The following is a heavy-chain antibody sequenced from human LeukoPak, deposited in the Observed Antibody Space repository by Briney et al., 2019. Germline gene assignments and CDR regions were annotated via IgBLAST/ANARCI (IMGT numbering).Heavy chain of an antibody. CDR3: AKGEGDSSGWYTKDYFDY. CDR1: GFTFDDYA. Sequence: GRSLRLSCAASGFTFDDYAMHWVRQAPGKGLEWVSGISWNSGSIGYADSVKGRFTISRDNAKNSLYLQMNSLRAEDTALYYCAKGEGDSSGWYTKDYFDYWGQGTLVTVSS. J-gene: IGHJ4*02. V-gene: IGHV3-9*01. D-gene: IGHD6-19*01. CDR2: ISWNSGSI.